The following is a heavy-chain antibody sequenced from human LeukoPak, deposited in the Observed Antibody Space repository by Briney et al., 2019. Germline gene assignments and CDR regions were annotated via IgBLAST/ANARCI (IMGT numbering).Heavy chain of an antibody. CDR1: GGSVSTISHF. CDR2: LSDTGTT. D-gene: IGHD1-14*01. J-gene: IGHJ5*02. Sequence: PSETLSLTCTVSGGSVSTISHFWDWVRQPPGKGLEWIVSLSDTGTTYYNPSLESRVTMSVDTSKNQFSLKLTSVTAADAAVYYCARRDHTGRSHAWFDPWGQGTLVTVSS. CDR3: ARRDHTGRSHAWFDP. V-gene: IGHV4-39*01.